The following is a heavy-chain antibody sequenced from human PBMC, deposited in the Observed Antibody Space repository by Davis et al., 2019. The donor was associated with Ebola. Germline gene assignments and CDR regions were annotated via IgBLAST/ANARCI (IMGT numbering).Heavy chain of an antibody. J-gene: IGHJ6*02. CDR1: GGSISSNNW. V-gene: IGHV4-4*02. CDR2: IFHDGST. D-gene: IGHD3-10*02. Sequence: GSLRLSCAVSGGSISSNNWWSWVRQPPGKGLEWIGEIFHDGSTDYGPSLKSRVSMSIDKSKNQFSLKVTSVTVADTAVYYCARYVKYGLDVWGQGTTVTVSS. CDR3: ARYVKYGLDV.